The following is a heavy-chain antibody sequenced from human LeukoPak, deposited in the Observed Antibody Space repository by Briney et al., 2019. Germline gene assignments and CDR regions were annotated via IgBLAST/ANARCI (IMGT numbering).Heavy chain of an antibody. D-gene: IGHD3-10*01. Sequence: GGSLRLSCAASGFTFSTYWMSWVRQAPGKGLEWVANIRQDRSAKYYLDSVKGRFTISRDNAKNSLYLQMNSLRAEDTAVYSCTRDRQGPKLYEMHVWGQGTTVTVSS. V-gene: IGHV3-7*01. CDR2: IRQDRSAK. J-gene: IGHJ6*02. CDR3: TRDRQGPKLYEMHV. CDR1: GFTFSTYW.